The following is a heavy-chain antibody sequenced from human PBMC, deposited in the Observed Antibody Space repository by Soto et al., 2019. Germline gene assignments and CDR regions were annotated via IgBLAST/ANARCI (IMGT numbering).Heavy chain of an antibody. V-gene: IGHV1-69*06. Sequence: QVQLVQSGAEVKKPGSSVKVSCKASGGTFSSYAISWVRQAPGQGLEWMGGIIPIFGTANYAQKFQGRVTITADKSTSTAYMELSSLRSEDTAVYYYARELNSGSPTGFWFDPWGQGTLVTVSS. CDR3: ARELNSGSPTGFWFDP. J-gene: IGHJ5*02. CDR1: GGTFSSYA. D-gene: IGHD1-26*01. CDR2: IIPIFGTA.